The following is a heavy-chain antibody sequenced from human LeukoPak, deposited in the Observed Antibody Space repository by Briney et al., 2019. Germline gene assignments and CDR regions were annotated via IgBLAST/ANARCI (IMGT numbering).Heavy chain of an antibody. J-gene: IGHJ4*02. D-gene: IGHD4/OR15-4a*01. V-gene: IGHV3-23*01. CDR1: GFTYSNYA. CDR3: ADPPNADY. Sequence: GGSLRLSCAASGFTYSNYAMSWVRQAPGKGLEGVSSIGGSEGRTYYAKSVKGRFTISRDNSKNTLYLQMNSLRVVDTAVYFCADPPNADYWGQGTLVTVLS. CDR2: IGGSEGRT.